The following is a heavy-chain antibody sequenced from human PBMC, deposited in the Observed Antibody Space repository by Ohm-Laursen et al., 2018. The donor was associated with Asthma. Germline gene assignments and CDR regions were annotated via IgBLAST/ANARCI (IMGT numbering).Heavy chain of an antibody. CDR1: GFSVSRHF. V-gene: IGHV3-53*01. Sequence: SLRLSCSASGFSVSRHFMNWIRQGPEKGLEWVSDIYPGGATFYADSVKGRFTISRDDSKNTLNLQMSSLRGDDTAVYYCARDNAFEYSYGKHAFDIWGQGTMVTVSS. CDR3: ARDNAFEYSYGKHAFDI. J-gene: IGHJ3*02. D-gene: IGHD5-18*01. CDR2: IYPGGAT.